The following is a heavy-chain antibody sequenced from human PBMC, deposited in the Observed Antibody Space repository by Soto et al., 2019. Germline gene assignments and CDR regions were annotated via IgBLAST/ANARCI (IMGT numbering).Heavy chain of an antibody. J-gene: IGHJ5*02. CDR3: AKNETTRPWFDP. CDR1: GGSIRNGNYY. Sequence: TLSLTCTVSGGSIRNGNYYWSWIRQLPGKGLEWIGNIYYIGTTSYNPSLKSRVIISIDTSKNQFSLELTSVLAADTAVYYCAKNETTRPWFDPWGQGTLVTVSS. D-gene: IGHD1-1*01. V-gene: IGHV4-31*03. CDR2: IYYIGTT.